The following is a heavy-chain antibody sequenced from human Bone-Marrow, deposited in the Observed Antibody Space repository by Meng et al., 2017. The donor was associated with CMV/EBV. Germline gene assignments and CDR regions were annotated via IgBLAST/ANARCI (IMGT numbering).Heavy chain of an antibody. V-gene: IGHV3-23*03. CDR2: IYSGGSST. CDR3: AKWDLYYGGYTEDDY. CDR1: GFTFSSYA. Sequence: GESLKISCAASGFTFSSYAMSWVRQAPGKVLEWVSVIYSGGSSTYYADSVKGRFTISRDNSKNTLYLQMNSLRAEDTAVYYCAKWDLYYGGYTEDDYWGQGTLVTVSS. J-gene: IGHJ4*02. D-gene: IGHD5-12*01.